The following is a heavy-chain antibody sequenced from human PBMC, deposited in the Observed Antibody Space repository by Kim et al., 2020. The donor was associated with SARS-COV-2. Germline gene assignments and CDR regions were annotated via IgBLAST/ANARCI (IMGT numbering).Heavy chain of an antibody. Sequence: ADAVKGRITIARDNAKNSLYLQMNSMRAEDTALYYCAKGSSSWKGAEYFQHWGQGTLVTVSS. CDR3: AKGSSSWKGAEYFQH. D-gene: IGHD6-13*01. J-gene: IGHJ1*01. V-gene: IGHV3-9*01.